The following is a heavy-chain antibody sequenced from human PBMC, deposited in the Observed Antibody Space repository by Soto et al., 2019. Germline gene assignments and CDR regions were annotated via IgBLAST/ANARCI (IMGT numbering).Heavy chain of an antibody. D-gene: IGHD5-12*01. CDR2: IGGIGHST. J-gene: IGHJ4*02. CDR1: GFIFSSYA. Sequence: EVQLLESGGGLIQPGGSLRLSCAASGFIFSSYAMSWVRQAPGKGLEWVSSIGGIGHSTYYADSVKGRFTISRDNSKNTLYLQMNSLRAEDTAVYYCAKRIMATIGHFDSWGQGTLVTVSS. CDR3: AKRIMATIGHFDS. V-gene: IGHV3-23*01.